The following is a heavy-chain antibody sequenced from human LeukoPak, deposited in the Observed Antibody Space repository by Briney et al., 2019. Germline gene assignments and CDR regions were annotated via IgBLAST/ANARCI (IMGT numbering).Heavy chain of an antibody. V-gene: IGHV1-18*04. CDR1: SYTFSSFG. CDR2: ISVSNGDT. Sequence: ASVKVSSMASSYTFSSFGISWVRQAPGQGLEWMGWISVSNGDTKYAQKFQGRVTMTTDTATHTAYMELRSLRPGDTAVYFCTKQDDVSRYCTAVEWYPSETWGPGAPFTVSS. D-gene: IGHD2-8*01. CDR3: TKQDDVSRYCTAVEWYPSET. J-gene: IGHJ5*02.